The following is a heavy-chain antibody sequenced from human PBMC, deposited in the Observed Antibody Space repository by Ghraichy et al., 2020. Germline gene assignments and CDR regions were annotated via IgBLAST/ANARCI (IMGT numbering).Heavy chain of an antibody. Sequence: GGSLRLSCAASGFTFDDYAMHWVRQAPGKGLEWVSGISWNSGSIGYADSVKGRFTISRDNAKNSLYLQMNSLRAEDTALYYCAKDIGGGLYDILTAYGMDVWGQGTTVTVSS. V-gene: IGHV3-9*01. CDR1: GFTFDDYA. CDR2: ISWNSGSI. J-gene: IGHJ6*02. D-gene: IGHD3-9*01. CDR3: AKDIGGGLYDILTAYGMDV.